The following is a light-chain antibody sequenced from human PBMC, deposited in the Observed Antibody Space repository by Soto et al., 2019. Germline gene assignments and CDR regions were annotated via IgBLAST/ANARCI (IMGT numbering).Light chain of an antibody. J-gene: IGKJ1*01. Sequence: EIVMTQSPATLSVSPGERATLSCRASQSVSSNLAWYQQKPGQAPRVLIYGASTRATGIPARFSGSGSGTEFTPTIISLQSEDFAVYYCQHYNNWPRTFGQGTKVEIK. CDR3: QHYNNWPRT. V-gene: IGKV3-15*01. CDR1: QSVSSN. CDR2: GAS.